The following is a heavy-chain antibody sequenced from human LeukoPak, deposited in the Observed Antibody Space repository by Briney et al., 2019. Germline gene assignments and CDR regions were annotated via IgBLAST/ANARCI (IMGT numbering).Heavy chain of an antibody. Sequence: ASVKVSCKASGYTFTSYDINWVRQAPGQGLEWMGWINPNSGGTNYAQKFQGRVTMTRDTSISTAYMELSRLRSDDTAVYYCARDAINGGMDYWGQGTLVTVSS. CDR1: GYTFTSYD. CDR2: INPNSGGT. CDR3: ARDAINGGMDY. D-gene: IGHD4-23*01. V-gene: IGHV1-2*02. J-gene: IGHJ4*02.